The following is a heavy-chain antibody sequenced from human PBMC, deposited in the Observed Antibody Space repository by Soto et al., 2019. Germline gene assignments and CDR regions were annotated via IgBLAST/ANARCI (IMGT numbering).Heavy chain of an antibody. D-gene: IGHD3-10*01. J-gene: IGHJ4*02. Sequence: SETLSLTCTVSGGSINSYYWSWVRQPPGKGLEWIGYIYYSGSTNYNPSLRNRVTISVDTSKNQFSLKLSSVTAADTAVYYCARDGWYYGSGSSGLDYWGQGTLVTVSS. CDR3: ARDGWYYGSGSSGLDY. CDR1: GGSINSYY. CDR2: IYYSGST. V-gene: IGHV4-59*01.